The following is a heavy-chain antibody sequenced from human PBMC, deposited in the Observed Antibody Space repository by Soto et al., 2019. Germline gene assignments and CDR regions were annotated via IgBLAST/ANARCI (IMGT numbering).Heavy chain of an antibody. J-gene: IGHJ4*02. V-gene: IGHV3-30-3*01. CDR3: RRPHSTRGGYPGTFDY. Sequence: QVQLVESGGGVVQPGRSLRLSCAASGFTFSNYAMHWVRQAPGKGLEWVAVISHDGSNKYYADSVKGRFTKSRDNSKNTKFLPMHRIRPGDTAVYLCRRPHSTRGGYPGTFDYWGQGALVTFSS. CDR1: GFTFSNYA. D-gene: IGHD1-26*01. CDR2: ISHDGSNK.